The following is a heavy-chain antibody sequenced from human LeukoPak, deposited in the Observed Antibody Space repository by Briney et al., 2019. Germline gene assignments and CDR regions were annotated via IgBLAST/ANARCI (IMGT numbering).Heavy chain of an antibody. J-gene: IGHJ6*02. D-gene: IGHD2/OR15-2a*01. V-gene: IGHV3-30*18. CDR2: ISYDGSNK. CDR3: AKLFYAGPGVLYGPRYSYGMDV. Sequence: GGSLRLSCAASGFTFSSYAMHWVRQAPGKGLEWVAVISYDGSNKYYADSVKGRFTISRDNSKNTLYLQMNSLRAEDTAVYYCAKLFYAGPGVLYGPRYSYGMDVWGQGTTVTVSS. CDR1: GFTFSSYA.